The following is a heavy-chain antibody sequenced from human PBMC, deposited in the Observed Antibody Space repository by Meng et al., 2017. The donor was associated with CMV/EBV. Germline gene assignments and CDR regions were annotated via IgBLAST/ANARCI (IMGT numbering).Heavy chain of an antibody. CDR2: IKSKTDGGTT. CDR3: TTLYYYDSSGLNY. Sequence: GGSLRLSCAASGFTFSNAWMSWVRQAPGKGLERVGRIKSKTDGGTTDYAAPVKGRFTISRDDSKNTLYLQMNSLKTEDTAVYYCTTLYYYDSSGLNYWGQGTLVTVSS. V-gene: IGHV3-15*01. J-gene: IGHJ4*02. D-gene: IGHD3-22*01. CDR1: GFTFSNAW.